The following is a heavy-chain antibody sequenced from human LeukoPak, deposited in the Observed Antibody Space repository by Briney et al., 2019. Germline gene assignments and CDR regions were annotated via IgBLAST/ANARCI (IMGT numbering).Heavy chain of an antibody. Sequence: GGSLRLSCAVSRIAFSSYSMNWVRQAPGKGLEWVSYISTSSSTIYYADSVKGRFTISRDNAKNSLYLQMNSLRAEDTAVYYCAPGYCTTTSCSHYFDYWGQGTLVTVSS. J-gene: IGHJ4*02. D-gene: IGHD2-2*01. CDR1: RIAFSSYS. V-gene: IGHV3-48*01. CDR3: APGYCTTTSCSHYFDY. CDR2: ISTSSSTI.